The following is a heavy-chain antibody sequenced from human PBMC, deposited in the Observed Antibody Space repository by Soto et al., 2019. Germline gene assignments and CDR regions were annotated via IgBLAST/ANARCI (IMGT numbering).Heavy chain of an antibody. CDR1: GGTISSYY. Sequence: ETISPTFTVSGGTISSYYRSWIRQPPGKGLEWIGYIYYSGSTNYNPSLKSRVTISVDTSKNQFSLKLSSVTAADTAVYYCASGRPVFSMGWTYYSYGRAGWGQGTKVTV. CDR3: ASGRPVFSMGWTYYSYGRAG. J-gene: IGHJ6*02. D-gene: IGHD3-10*01. V-gene: IGHV4-59*01. CDR2: IYYSGST.